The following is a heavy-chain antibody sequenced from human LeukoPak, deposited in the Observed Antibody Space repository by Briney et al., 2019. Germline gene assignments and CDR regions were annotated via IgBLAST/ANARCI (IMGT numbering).Heavy chain of an antibody. CDR1: GFTITTYA. J-gene: IGHJ4*02. D-gene: IGHD2-2*01. Sequence: GGSLRLSCAASGFTITTYAVNWVRQAPGKGLEWVSGIGGGGTEYYADSVKGRFIISSDSSQNLVHSQMNSLTVEDTALYYCARAQPALDYWGQGTLVTVSS. V-gene: IGHV3-23*01. CDR2: IGGGGTE. CDR3: ARAQPALDY.